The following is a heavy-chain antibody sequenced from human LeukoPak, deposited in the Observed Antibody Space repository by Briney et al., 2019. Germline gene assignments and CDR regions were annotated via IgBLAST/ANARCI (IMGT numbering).Heavy chain of an antibody. V-gene: IGHV3-11*04. CDR1: GFTFSDYY. CDR3: ARANIGYSYGYRFRYGMDV. J-gene: IGHJ6*02. Sequence: GGSLRLSCAASGFTFSDYYMSWIRQAPGKGLEWVSYISSSGSTIYYADSVKGRFTISRDNAKNSLYLQMNSLRAEDTAVYHCARANIGYSYGYRFRYGMDVWGQGTTVTVSS. D-gene: IGHD5-18*01. CDR2: ISSSGSTI.